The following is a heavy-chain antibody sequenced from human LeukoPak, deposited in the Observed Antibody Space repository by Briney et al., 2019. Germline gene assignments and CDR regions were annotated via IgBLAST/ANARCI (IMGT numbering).Heavy chain of an antibody. J-gene: IGHJ1*01. D-gene: IGHD3-3*01. Sequence: GGPLRLSCAASGFTFSSYAMSWVRQAPGKGLEWVSAISGSGGSTYYADPVKGRFTISRDNSKNTLYLQMNSLRAEDTAVYYCANGRYYDFWSGYTEYFQHWGQGTLVTVSS. CDR3: ANGRYYDFWSGYTEYFQH. CDR1: GFTFSSYA. CDR2: ISGSGGST. V-gene: IGHV3-23*01.